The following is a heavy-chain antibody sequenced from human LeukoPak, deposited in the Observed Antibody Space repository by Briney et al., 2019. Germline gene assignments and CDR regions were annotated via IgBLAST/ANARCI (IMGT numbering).Heavy chain of an antibody. D-gene: IGHD2-15*01. V-gene: IGHV3-30*02. CDR1: GFTFSIYG. CDR3: AKDLIRVVVVASDY. J-gene: IGHJ4*02. CDR2: IRYDGSNK. Sequence: GGSLRLSCAASGFTFSIYGMHWVRQAPGKGLEWVAVIRYDGSNKYYADSVKGRFTISRDNSKNTLYLQMNSLRAEDTAVYYCAKDLIRVVVVASDYWGQGTLVTVSS.